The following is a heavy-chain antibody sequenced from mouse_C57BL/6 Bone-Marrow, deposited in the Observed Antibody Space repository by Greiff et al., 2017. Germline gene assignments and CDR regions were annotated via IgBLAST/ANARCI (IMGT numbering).Heavy chain of an antibody. J-gene: IGHJ1*03. CDR2: INPNNGGT. D-gene: IGHD2-9*01. Sequence: EVQLQQSGPELVKPGASVKISCKASGYTFTDYYMNWVKQSHGKSLEWIGDINPNNGGTSYNQKFKGKATLTVDKSSSTAYMELRSLTSEDSAVYYCARSLLWLRQGYWYFDVWGTGTTVTVSS. CDR1: GYTFTDYY. CDR3: ARSLLWLRQGYWYFDV. V-gene: IGHV1-26*01.